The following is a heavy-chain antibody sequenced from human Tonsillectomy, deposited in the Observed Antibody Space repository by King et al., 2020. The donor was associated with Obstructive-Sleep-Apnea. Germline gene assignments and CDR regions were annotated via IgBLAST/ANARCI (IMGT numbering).Heavy chain of an antibody. D-gene: IGHD6-19*01. CDR1: GYSCTSCW. CDR3: ARWGSAVAGDNWFDP. CDR2: IYPGDSDT. V-gene: IGHV5-51*01. J-gene: IGHJ5*02. Sequence: QLVQSGAEVKKSGESLKISCKGSGYSCTSCWIGWVRQQPGKGLEWMGIIYPGDSDTRYSPAFQGQVTISADKSISTAYLQWSSLKASDTAMYYCARWGSAVAGDNWFDPWGRGTLVSVSS.